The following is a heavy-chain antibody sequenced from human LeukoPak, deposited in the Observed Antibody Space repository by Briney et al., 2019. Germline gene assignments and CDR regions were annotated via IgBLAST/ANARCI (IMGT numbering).Heavy chain of an antibody. D-gene: IGHD5-24*01. CDR1: GCSISSYY. CDR3: AREEIRSWFDP. V-gene: IGHV4-59*01. CDR2: IYYSGST. J-gene: IGHJ5*02. Sequence: SETLSLTCTVSGCSISSYYWSWIRQPPGKGLEWIGYIYYSGSTNYNPSLKSRVTISVGTSKNQFSLKLSSVTAADTAVYYCAREEIRSWFDPWGQGTLVTVSS.